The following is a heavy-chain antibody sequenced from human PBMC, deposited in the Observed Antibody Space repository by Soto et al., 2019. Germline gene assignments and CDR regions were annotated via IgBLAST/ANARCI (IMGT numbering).Heavy chain of an antibody. CDR2: IIPIFGTA. V-gene: IGHV1-69*13. CDR3: ARTPFGGSYYDRSYYFDY. CDR1: GGTFSSYA. J-gene: IGHJ4*02. D-gene: IGHD1-26*01. Sequence: AASVKVSCKASGGTFSSYAISWVRQAPGQGLEWMGGIIPIFGTANYAQKFQGRVTITADESTSTAYMELSSLRSEDTAVYYCARTPFGGSYYDRSYYFDYWGQGTLVTVSS.